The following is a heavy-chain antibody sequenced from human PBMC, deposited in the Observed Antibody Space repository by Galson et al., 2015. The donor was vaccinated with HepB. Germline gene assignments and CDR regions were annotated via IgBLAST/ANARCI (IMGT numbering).Heavy chain of an antibody. J-gene: IGHJ4*02. CDR3: ARDLWEHFYDILTGYPPSAY. CDR2: ISVYTNNR. V-gene: IGHV1-18*01. D-gene: IGHD3-9*01. Sequence: SVKVSCKASGYTFTSYGINWVRQAPGQGLEWVASISVYTNNRNYAQNFQGRVTMTTDTSTSTAYMELRSLRSDDTAVYYCARDLWEHFYDILTGYPPSAYWGQGTLVTVSS. CDR1: GYTFTSYG.